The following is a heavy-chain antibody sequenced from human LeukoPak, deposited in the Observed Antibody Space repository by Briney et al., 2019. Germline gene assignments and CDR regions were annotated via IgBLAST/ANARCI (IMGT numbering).Heavy chain of an antibody. V-gene: IGHV3-23*01. Sequence: GGSLRLSCAVSGFTFGNSAMSWVRQAPGKGLEWISGISASGHYTYTADSLKGRFTISRDNSKNTLYLQMNSLRAEDTALYYCAKDGSWGDYQFYFYIDVWGQGTMVTVSS. CDR1: GFTFGNSA. CDR3: AKDGSWGDYQFYFYIDV. J-gene: IGHJ3*01. D-gene: IGHD2/OR15-2a*01. CDR2: ISASGHYT.